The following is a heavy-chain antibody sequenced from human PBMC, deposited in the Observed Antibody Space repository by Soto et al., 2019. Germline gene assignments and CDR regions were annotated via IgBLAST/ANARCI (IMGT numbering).Heavy chain of an antibody. J-gene: IGHJ4*02. CDR2: IYYSGST. CDR3: ARSGYSYGYTFELDY. CDR1: GGSISSGDYY. Sequence: TSETLSLTCTVSGGSISSGDYYWSWIRQPPGKGLEWIGYIYYSGSTYYNPSLKSRVTISVDTSKNQFSLKLSSVTAADTAVYYCARSGYSYGYTFELDYWGQGTLVTVSS. V-gene: IGHV4-30-4*01. D-gene: IGHD5-18*01.